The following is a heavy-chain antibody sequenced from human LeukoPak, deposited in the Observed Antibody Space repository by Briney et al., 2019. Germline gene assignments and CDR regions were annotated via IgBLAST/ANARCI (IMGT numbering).Heavy chain of an antibody. Sequence: PGGSLRLSCAASGLIFSNYGMSWVRQAPGRGLEWVSAISNSSVGTYYADSVKGRFTISRDNSKNTLYLQMNSLRAEDTAVYYCAKVVSGTFDIWGQGTMVTVSS. J-gene: IGHJ3*02. D-gene: IGHD3-10*01. CDR3: AKVVSGTFDI. CDR1: GLIFSNYG. V-gene: IGHV3-23*01. CDR2: ISNSSVGT.